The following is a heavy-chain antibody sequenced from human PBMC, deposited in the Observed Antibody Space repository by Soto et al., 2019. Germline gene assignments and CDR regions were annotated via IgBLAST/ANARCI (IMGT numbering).Heavy chain of an antibody. D-gene: IGHD1-1*01. CDR2: MSYDGRNK. V-gene: IGHV3-30*03. J-gene: IGHJ6*02. CDR1: GFTFNTYG. CDR3: ARSRGYSNYYYYGMDV. Sequence: LRLSCAASGFTFNTYGMHWVRQAPGKGLEWVAVMSYDGRNKYYADSVKGRFTISRGNSKNTLYLQTNSVRADDTAVYYCARSRGYSNYYYYGMDVWGQGTTVTVSS.